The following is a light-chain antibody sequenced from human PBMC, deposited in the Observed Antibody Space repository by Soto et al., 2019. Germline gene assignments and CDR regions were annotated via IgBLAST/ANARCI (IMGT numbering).Light chain of an antibody. V-gene: IGLV2-11*01. CDR3: CSYAGSYIYV. CDR2: DVS. CDR1: SSDVGGYNY. J-gene: IGLJ1*01. Sequence: QSALTQPRSVSGSPGQSVTISCTGTSSDVGGYNYVSWYQQYPGKVPKLMLYDVSKRPSGVPDRFSGSKSGNAASLTISGLRAEDEADYYCCSYAGSYIYVFGRGTKVTVL.